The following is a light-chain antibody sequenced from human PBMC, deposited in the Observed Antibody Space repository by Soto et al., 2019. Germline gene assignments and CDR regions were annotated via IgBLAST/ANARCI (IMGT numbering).Light chain of an antibody. CDR3: QQYNSYSPRT. CDR2: DAS. V-gene: IGKV1-5*01. Sequence: DIQMTQSPSTLSGSVGDRVTITFRASQTISSWLAWYQHKPGKAPKLLIYDASSLESGVPSRFRGSGSGTEFTLTISSLQPDEFATYYCQQYNSYSPRTSGQVTKG. J-gene: IGKJ1*01. CDR1: QTISSW.